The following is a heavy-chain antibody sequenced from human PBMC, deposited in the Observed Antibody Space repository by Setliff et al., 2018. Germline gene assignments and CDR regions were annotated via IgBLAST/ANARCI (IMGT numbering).Heavy chain of an antibody. CDR2: ISNSGGVK. V-gene: IGHV3-48*03. Sequence: GGSLRLSCEASGFNFNLYNMNWVRQAPGKGLEWVSYISNSGGVKYYTDSVKGRFTFSRDNAKNSLYLQMNSLRAEDTAVYYCARDQGSYGYRAFDFWGQGTLVTVSS. J-gene: IGHJ4*02. CDR3: ARDQGSYGYRAFDF. D-gene: IGHD5-18*01. CDR1: GFNFNLYN.